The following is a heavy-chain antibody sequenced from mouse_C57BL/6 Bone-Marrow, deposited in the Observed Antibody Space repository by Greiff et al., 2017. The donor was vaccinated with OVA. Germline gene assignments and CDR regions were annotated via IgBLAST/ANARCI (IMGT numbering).Heavy chain of an antibody. Sequence: EVKLVESGGGLVQSGRSLRLSCATSGFTFSDFYMEWVRQAPGKGLEWIAASRNKANDYTTEYSASVKGRFIVSRDTSQSILYLQMNALRAEDTAIYYCAREYSQGLHWYFDVWGTGTTVTVSS. D-gene: IGHD2-12*01. CDR3: AREYSQGLHWYFDV. V-gene: IGHV7-1*01. J-gene: IGHJ1*03. CDR2: SRNKANDYTT. CDR1: GFTFSDFY.